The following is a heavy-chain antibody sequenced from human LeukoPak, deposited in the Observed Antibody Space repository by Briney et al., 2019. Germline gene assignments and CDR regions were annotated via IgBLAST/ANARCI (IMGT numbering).Heavy chain of an antibody. D-gene: IGHD3-22*01. CDR1: WDDFTRYD. J-gene: IGHJ4*02. Sequence: ASVKVSCKTSWDDFTRYDITWVRLAPGQGLEWMGWITTYNGSPKYAQKFAGRVTMTRDTSTTTGYMELKSLTYDDTAVYYCARDTNYYDSSGVDYWGQGTLVTVSS. CDR3: ARDTNYYDSSGVDY. V-gene: IGHV1-18*01. CDR2: ITTYNGSP.